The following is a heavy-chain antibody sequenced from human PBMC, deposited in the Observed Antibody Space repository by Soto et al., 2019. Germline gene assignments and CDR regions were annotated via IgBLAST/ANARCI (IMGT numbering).Heavy chain of an antibody. Sequence: PSETLSLTCTVSGGSISSYYWSWIRQPPGKGLEWIGYIYYSGTTYYNPSLKSRVTISVDTSKNQFSLELRSVTAADTALYYCAKSVGGYYFDYWVQGTLVTVSS. V-gene: IGHV4-59*06. CDR2: IYYSGTT. J-gene: IGHJ4*02. CDR1: GGSISSYY. CDR3: AKSVGGYYFDY. D-gene: IGHD2-15*01.